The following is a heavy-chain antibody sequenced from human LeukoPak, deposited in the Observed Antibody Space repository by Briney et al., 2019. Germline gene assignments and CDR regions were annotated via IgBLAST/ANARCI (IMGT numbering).Heavy chain of an antibody. J-gene: IGHJ4*02. D-gene: IGHD1-26*01. CDR1: GFTFSSYA. CDR2: ISYDGSNK. CDR3: ARDNGAADY. V-gene: IGHV3-30-3*01. Sequence: PGGPLRLSCAASGFTFSSYAMHWVRQAPGKGLEWVAVISYDGSNKYYADSVKGRFTISRDNSKNTLYLQMNSLRAEDTAVYYCARDNGAADYWGQGTLVTVSS.